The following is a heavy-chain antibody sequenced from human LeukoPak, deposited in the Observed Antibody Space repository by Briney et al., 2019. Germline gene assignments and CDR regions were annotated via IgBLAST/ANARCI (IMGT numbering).Heavy chain of an antibody. CDR2: IYYSGST. CDR3: ARFYCSSTSCYAGKYYYYYMDV. D-gene: IGHD2-2*01. V-gene: IGHV4-59*01. Sequence: SETLSLTCAVYGGSFSGYYWSWIRQPPGKGLEWIGYIYYSGSTNYNPSLKSRVTISVDTSKNQFSLKLSSVTAADTAVYYCARFYCSSTSCYAGKYYYYYMDVWGKGTTVTISS. J-gene: IGHJ6*03. CDR1: GGSFSGYY.